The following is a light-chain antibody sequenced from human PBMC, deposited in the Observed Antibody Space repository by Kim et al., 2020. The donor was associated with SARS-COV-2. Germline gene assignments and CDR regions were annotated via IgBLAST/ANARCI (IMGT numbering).Light chain of an antibody. CDR1: QSVSSF. Sequence: EIVLTQSPATLSLSPGERATLSCRASQSVSSFLAWYQQKPGQAPRLLMYDASNRATGIPARFSGSGSGTDFTLTIGSLEPEDFAVYYSQQRTNWPITLGQGTLLEIK. CDR3: QQRTNWPIT. CDR2: DAS. J-gene: IGKJ5*01. V-gene: IGKV3-11*01.